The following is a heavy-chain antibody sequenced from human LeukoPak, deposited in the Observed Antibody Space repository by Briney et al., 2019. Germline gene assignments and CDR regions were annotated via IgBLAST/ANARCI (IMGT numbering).Heavy chain of an antibody. D-gene: IGHD3-3*01. CDR1: GGSISSGDYY. J-gene: IGHJ4*02. CDR2: IYYSGST. CDR3: AAQYYDFWSGYDY. Sequence: PSETLSLTCTVSGGSISSGDYYWSWIRQPPGKGLEWIGYIYYSGSTYYNPSLKSRVTISVDTSKNQFSLKLSSVTAADTAVYYCAAQYYDFWSGYDYWGQGTLVTVSS. V-gene: IGHV4-30-4*01.